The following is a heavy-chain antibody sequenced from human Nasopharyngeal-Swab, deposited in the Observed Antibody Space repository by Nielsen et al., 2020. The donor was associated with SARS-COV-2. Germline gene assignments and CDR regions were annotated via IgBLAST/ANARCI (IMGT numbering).Heavy chain of an antibody. J-gene: IGHJ4*02. Sequence: GESLKISCAASGFIYSDYLMSWVRQAPGPALEWVANIAPDGSEEYYVDSVRGRFTISRDNDKKSLSLQMNTLRAEDTAVYYCAKIGGIGSVDYWGQGAPASVSS. CDR2: IAPDGSEE. CDR3: AKIGGIGSVDY. V-gene: IGHV3-7*03. CDR1: GFIYSDYL. D-gene: IGHD3-10*01.